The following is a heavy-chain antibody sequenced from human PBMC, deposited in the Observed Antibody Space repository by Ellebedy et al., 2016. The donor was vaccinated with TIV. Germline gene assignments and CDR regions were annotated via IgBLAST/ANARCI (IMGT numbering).Heavy chain of an antibody. Sequence: GESLKISCTASRFSFSSYGMHWVRQAPGKGLEWVAVIWYDGSIKYHADSVKGRFTISRDNSNHTLYLQMNSLGAEDTAVYYCARNRGYCGGDCYSSLDGMDVWGQGTTVTVSS. V-gene: IGHV3-33*08. CDR2: IWYDGSIK. J-gene: IGHJ6*02. CDR3: ARNRGYCGGDCYSSLDGMDV. CDR1: RFSFSSYG. D-gene: IGHD2-21*02.